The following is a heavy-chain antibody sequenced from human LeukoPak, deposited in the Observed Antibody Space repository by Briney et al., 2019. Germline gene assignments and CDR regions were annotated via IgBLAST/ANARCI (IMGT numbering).Heavy chain of an antibody. CDR3: ARGQGAYCSGCSCYTGYFDP. J-gene: IGHJ5*02. Sequence: GGSLRLSCAASGFTFSSYCMNWVRQAPGKGLEWVSSITRRSSYIYYADSVKGRFTVSRDNAKNAVYLQMNSLRAEDTAAYYCARGQGAYCSGCSCYTGYFDPWGQGTLVTDSS. D-gene: IGHD2-15*01. V-gene: IGHV3-21*01. CDR2: ITRRSSYI. CDR1: GFTFSSYC.